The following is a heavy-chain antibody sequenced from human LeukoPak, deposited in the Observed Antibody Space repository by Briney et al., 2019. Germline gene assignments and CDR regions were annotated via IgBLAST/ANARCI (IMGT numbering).Heavy chain of an antibody. Sequence: GGSLRLSCAASGFIFSNYPMHWVRQAPGKGLEWVAFTSYDGNNKHYADSVRGRITISRDNARNSLYLQMSSLRAEDTAVYFCARLGPHYYDSRGYFTLFDYWGQGILVTVSS. J-gene: IGHJ4*02. CDR1: GFIFSNYP. D-gene: IGHD3-22*01. CDR3: ARLGPHYYDSRGYFTLFDY. CDR2: TSYDGNNK. V-gene: IGHV3-30-3*01.